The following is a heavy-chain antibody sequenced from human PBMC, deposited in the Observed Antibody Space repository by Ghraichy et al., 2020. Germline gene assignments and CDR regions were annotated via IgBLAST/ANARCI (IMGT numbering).Heavy chain of an antibody. CDR2: VYNSGST. V-gene: IGHV4-4*07. J-gene: IGHJ6*02. Sequence: SETLSLTCTVSDDSISSYYWSWVRQPAGRGLEWIGRVYNSGSTFYNPSLRSRVTMSVDPSKNQVSLKLKSVTAAETAVYYCAGDGYCSSTSCYAAYYYGLEVWGQGTTVTVSS. D-gene: IGHD2-2*03. CDR3: AGDGYCSSTSCYAAYYYGLEV. CDR1: DDSISSYY.